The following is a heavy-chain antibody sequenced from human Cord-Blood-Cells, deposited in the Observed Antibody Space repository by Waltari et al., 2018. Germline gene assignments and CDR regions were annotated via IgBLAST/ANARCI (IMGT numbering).Heavy chain of an antibody. Sequence: QVQLQESGPGLVKPSETLSLTCTVSGGSISSYYWSWIRQPPGKGLEWIGYIYYSGSTTHNPSLKSRVTISVDTSKNQFSLKLSSVTAADTAVYYCARTLGNAVAFDIWGQGTMVTVSS. CDR1: GGSISSYY. CDR2: IYYSGST. D-gene: IGHD7-27*01. CDR3: ARTLGNAVAFDI. V-gene: IGHV4-59*08. J-gene: IGHJ3*02.